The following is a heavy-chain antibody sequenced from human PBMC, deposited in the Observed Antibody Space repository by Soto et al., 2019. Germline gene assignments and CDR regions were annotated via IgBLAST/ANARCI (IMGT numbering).Heavy chain of an antibody. CDR1: GFSLSTSGVA. CDR2: IYWNDDK. CDR3: AHRAAGLNSLNWFGP. Sequence: SGPTLVNPTQTLTLTCTFSGFSLSTSGVAVVWIRQPPGKALEWLALIYWNDDKRYSPSLKSRLSVTKDTFKNQVVLTMTNMDPLDTATYYCAHRAAGLNSLNWFGPWGQGTLVTVSS. D-gene: IGHD3-16*01. J-gene: IGHJ5*02. V-gene: IGHV2-5*01.